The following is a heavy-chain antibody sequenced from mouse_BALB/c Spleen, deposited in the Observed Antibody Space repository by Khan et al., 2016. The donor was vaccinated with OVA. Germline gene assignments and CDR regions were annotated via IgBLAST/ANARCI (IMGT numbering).Heavy chain of an antibody. V-gene: IGHV2-2*02. CDR3: ARRGYDYGRGALFAY. J-gene: IGHJ3*01. Sequence: QVQLQQPGPGLVQPSQSLSITCTVSGFSLTNYSVHWVRQSPGKGLEWLGVIWSAGSTDYNAAFISRLTISKDNSRSQVFFKMNSLQPNDTAIYYWARRGYDYGRGALFAYWGQGTLVTVSA. CDR1: GFSLTNYS. D-gene: IGHD2-4*01. CDR2: IWSAGST.